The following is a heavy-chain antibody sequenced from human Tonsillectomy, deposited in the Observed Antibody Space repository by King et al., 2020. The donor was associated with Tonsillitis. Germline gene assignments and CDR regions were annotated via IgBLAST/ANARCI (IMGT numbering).Heavy chain of an antibody. V-gene: IGHV3-15*01. CDR1: GLTLSNVW. CDR2: ITTKTEGAAT. CDR3: ADFTNKQYSDL. D-gene: IGHD6-19*01. Sequence: EVQLVESGGGLVKPGGSLRLSCAASGLTLSNVWMNWVRQAPGKGLEWIGRITTKTEGAATDYAAPVQGRFAISRDDSQNTVYLQMNSLKIEDTGLYYCADFTNKQYSDLWGRGTLVIVSS. J-gene: IGHJ2*01.